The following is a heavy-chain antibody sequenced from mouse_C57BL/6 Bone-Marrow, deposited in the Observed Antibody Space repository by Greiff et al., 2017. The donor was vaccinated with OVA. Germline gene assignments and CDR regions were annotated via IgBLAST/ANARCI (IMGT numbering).Heavy chain of an antibody. CDR3: TRKEEEEGETGTSFDY. J-gene: IGHJ2*01. CDR2: IYPGNSDT. Sequence: VQLKESGTVLARPGASVKMSCKTSGYTFTSYWMHWVKQRPGQGLEWIGAIYPGNSDTSYNQKFKGKAKLTAVTSASTAYMGLSSLTNEDSAVYYCTRKEEEEGETGTSFDYWGQGTTLTVSS. V-gene: IGHV1-5*01. D-gene: IGHD4-1*01. CDR1: GYTFTSYW.